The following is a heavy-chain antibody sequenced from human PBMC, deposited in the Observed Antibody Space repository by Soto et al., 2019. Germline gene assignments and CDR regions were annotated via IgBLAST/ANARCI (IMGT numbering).Heavy chain of an antibody. D-gene: IGHD3-3*01. CDR2: IKSKTDGGTT. CDR3: TTGFRYDFWSGYYQPYYYGMDV. V-gene: IGHV3-15*01. J-gene: IGHJ6*02. Sequence: GGSLRLSCAASGFTFSNAWMSWVRQAPGKGLEWVGRIKSKTDGGTTDYAAPVKGRFTISRDDSKNTLYLQMNSLKTEDTAVYYCTTGFRYDFWSGYYQPYYYGMDVWGQGTTVTVSS. CDR1: GFTFSNAW.